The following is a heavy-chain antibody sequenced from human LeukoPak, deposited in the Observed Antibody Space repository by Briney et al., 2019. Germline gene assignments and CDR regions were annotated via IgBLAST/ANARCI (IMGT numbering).Heavy chain of an antibody. Sequence: GGSLRLSCAASGFTFSTYEMNWVRQAPGKGLEWVSYISGSGSTISYADSVKGRFTTSRDNAKNSLYLQMNSLRAEDTAVYYCALVGAVDHWGRGTLVTVSS. D-gene: IGHD1-26*01. CDR3: ALVGAVDH. V-gene: IGHV3-48*03. CDR2: ISGSGSTI. J-gene: IGHJ4*02. CDR1: GFTFSTYE.